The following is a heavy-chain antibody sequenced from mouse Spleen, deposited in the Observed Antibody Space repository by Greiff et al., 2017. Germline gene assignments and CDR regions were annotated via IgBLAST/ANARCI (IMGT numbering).Heavy chain of an antibody. Sequence: EVKLMESGPGLAKPSQTLSLTCTVTGYSITSDYWNWIRKFQGNKLEYMGYISYSGSTYYNPSLKSRISITRDTSKNQYYLQLNSVTTEDTATYYCARSTMITTPWFAYWGQGTLVTVSA. CDR2: ISYSGST. J-gene: IGHJ3*01. D-gene: IGHD2-4*01. CDR3: ARSTMITTPWFAY. V-gene: IGHV3-8*01. CDR1: GYSITSDY.